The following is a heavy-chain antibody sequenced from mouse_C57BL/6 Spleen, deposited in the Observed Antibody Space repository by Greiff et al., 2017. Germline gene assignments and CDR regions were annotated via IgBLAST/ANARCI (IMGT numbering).Heavy chain of an antibody. V-gene: IGHV14-3*01. J-gene: IGHJ4*01. Sequence: VQLKESVAELVRPGASVKLSCTASGFNIKNTYMHWVKQRPEQGLEWIGRIDPANGNTKYAPKFQGKATITADTSSNTAYLQLSSLTSEDTAIYYCARNDTTVVWDGHAMDYWGQGTSVTVSS. CDR2: IDPANGNT. CDR1: GFNIKNTY. D-gene: IGHD1-1*01. CDR3: ARNDTTVVWDGHAMDY.